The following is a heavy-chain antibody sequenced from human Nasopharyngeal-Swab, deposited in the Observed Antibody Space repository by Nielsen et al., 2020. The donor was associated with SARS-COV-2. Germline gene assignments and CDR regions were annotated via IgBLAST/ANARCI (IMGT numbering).Heavy chain of an antibody. Sequence: PGKGLEWVANIKQDGSEKYYADSVKGRFTISRDNSKNTLYLQMNSLRAEDTAVYYCARDFSLRGVIITDAFDIWGQGTMVTVSS. CDR3: ARDFSLRGVIITDAFDI. D-gene: IGHD3-10*01. V-gene: IGHV3-7*01. J-gene: IGHJ3*02. CDR2: IKQDGSEK.